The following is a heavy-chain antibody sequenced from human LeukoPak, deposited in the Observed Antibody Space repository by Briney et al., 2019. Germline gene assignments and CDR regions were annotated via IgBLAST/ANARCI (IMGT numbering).Heavy chain of an antibody. J-gene: IGHJ4*02. Sequence: GGSLRLSCAASGFTFSSYAMSWVRQAPGKGLEWVSFIRYDGSNEYYADSVRGRFTISRDNSKNTLYLQMNSLRAEDTAVYYCARDGDRDYFDYWGQGTLVTVSS. CDR2: IRYDGSNE. CDR3: ARDGDRDYFDY. D-gene: IGHD3-3*01. V-gene: IGHV3-30*02. CDR1: GFTFSSYA.